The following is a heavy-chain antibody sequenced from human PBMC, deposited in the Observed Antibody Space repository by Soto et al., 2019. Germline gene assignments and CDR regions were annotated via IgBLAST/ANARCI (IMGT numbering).Heavy chain of an antibody. CDR1: GFTFSSYA. CDR3: ANYSPDY. J-gene: IGHJ4*02. CDR2: ISYDGSNK. V-gene: IGHV3-30-3*01. D-gene: IGHD6-13*01. Sequence: GGSLRLSCAASGFTFSSYAMHWVRQAPGKGLEWVAVISYDGSNKYYADSVKGRFTISRDNSKNTLYLQMNSLRAEDTAVYYCANYSPDYWGQGTLVTVSS.